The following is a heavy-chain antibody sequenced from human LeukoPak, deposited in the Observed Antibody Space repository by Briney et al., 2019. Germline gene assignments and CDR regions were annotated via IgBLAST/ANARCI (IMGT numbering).Heavy chain of an antibody. CDR3: ARTPSVPGYYGSGSYYNPNDY. J-gene: IGHJ4*02. V-gene: IGHV5-51*01. Sequence: GESLKISCTGAGYSFTSYWIGWGRPMAGEGLEWVGIIYPGDSDTRYSPSFQGQATISADKSISTAYLQWSSLKASDTAMYYCARTPSVPGYYGSGSYYNPNDYWGQGTLVTVSS. CDR2: IYPGDSDT. D-gene: IGHD3-10*01. CDR1: GYSFTSYW.